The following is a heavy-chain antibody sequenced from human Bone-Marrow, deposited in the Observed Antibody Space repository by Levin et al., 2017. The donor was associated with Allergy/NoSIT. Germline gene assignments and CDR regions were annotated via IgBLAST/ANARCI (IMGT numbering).Heavy chain of an antibody. CDR1: GGSISSGGYY. CDR3: ARGPYYYDSSGYYYYYYGMDV. V-gene: IGHV4-31*03. CDR2: IYYSGST. D-gene: IGHD3-22*01. J-gene: IGHJ6*02. Sequence: PSETLSLTCTVSGGSISSGGYYWSWIRQHPGKGLEWIGYIYYSGSTYYNPSLKSRVTISVDTSKNQFSLKLSSVTAADTAVYYCARGPYYYDSSGYYYYYYGMDVWGQGTTVTVSS.